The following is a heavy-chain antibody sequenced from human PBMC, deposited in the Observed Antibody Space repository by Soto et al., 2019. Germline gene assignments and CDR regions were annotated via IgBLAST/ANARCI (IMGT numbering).Heavy chain of an antibody. V-gene: IGHV3-30*18. CDR1: GFTFSSYG. J-gene: IGHJ6*02. CDR2: ISYDGSNK. Sequence: GGSLRLSCAASGFTFSSYGMHWVRQAPGKGLEWVAVISYDGSNKYYADSVKGLFTISRDNSKNTMYLQMNSLRAQDTAVYYCAKDLGDKGGSDKGRQLVRYYYYYYGMDVWGQGTMVTVS. D-gene: IGHD6-6*01. CDR3: AKDLGDKGGSDKGRQLVRYYYYYYGMDV.